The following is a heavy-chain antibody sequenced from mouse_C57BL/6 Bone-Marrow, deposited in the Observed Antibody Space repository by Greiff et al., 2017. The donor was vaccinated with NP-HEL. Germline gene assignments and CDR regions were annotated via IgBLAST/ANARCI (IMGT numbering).Heavy chain of an antibody. CDR3: ARLYDYDVGWFAY. Sequence: EVQLQQSGPELVKPGASVKISCKASGYTFTDYYMNWVKQSHGKSLEWIGDINPNNGGTSYNQKFKGKATLTVDKSSSTAYMELRSLTSEDSAVYYCARLYDYDVGWFAYWGQGTLVTVSA. J-gene: IGHJ3*01. CDR2: INPNNGGT. CDR1: GYTFTDYY. V-gene: IGHV1-26*01. D-gene: IGHD2-4*01.